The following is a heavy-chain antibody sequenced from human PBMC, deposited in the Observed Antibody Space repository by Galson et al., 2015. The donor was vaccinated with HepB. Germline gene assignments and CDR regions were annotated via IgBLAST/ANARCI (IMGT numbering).Heavy chain of an antibody. J-gene: IGHJ4*02. V-gene: IGHV3-30*18. D-gene: IGHD3-3*01. CDR1: GFSFSTYG. CDR3: AKAWRQVSRPAMGLDF. Sequence: SLRLSCAASGFSFSTYGMHWVRQAPGKGLEWVAVISYDGSNKYYADSVKGRFTISRDNSKNTLSLQMNSLRAEDTAVYYCAKAWRQVSRPAMGLDFWGQGTLVTVSS. CDR2: ISYDGSNK.